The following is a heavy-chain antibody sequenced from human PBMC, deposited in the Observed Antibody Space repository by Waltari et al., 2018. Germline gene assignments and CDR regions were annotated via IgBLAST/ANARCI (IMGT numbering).Heavy chain of an antibody. CDR2: INPNSGGT. D-gene: IGHD2-2*01. Sequence: QVQLVQSGAEVKKPGASVKVSCKASGYTFTGYYMHWVRQAPGQGLEWMGRINPNSGGTNYAQKFQGRVTMTRDTSISTAYMELSRLRSDDTAVYYCARVHCSSTSCYGDAFDIWGQGTMVIVSS. CDR1: GYTFTGYY. J-gene: IGHJ3*02. V-gene: IGHV1-2*06. CDR3: ARVHCSSTSCYGDAFDI.